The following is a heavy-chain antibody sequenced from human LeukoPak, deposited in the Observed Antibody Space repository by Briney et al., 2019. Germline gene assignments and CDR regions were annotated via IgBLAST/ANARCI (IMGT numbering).Heavy chain of an antibody. CDR1: VGSISNFNC. J-gene: IGHJ4*02. V-gene: IGHV4-4*02. D-gene: IGHD3-10*01. Sequence: SGTLSLTCSVSVGSISNFNCGNWVRQSPGKGLEWVGQIYHNGITNYNPSLNSRLTISVATSKNQLSLKLSSVSAADKAVYYCARRGYALGFGEPGVDYWGQGKLVTVSS. CDR3: ARRGYALGFGEPGVDY. CDR2: IYHNGIT.